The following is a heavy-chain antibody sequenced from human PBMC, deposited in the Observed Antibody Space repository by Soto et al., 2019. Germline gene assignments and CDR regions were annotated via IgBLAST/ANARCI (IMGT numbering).Heavy chain of an antibody. Sequence: EVQLLESGGGLVQPGRSLRLSCAASGFTFNSYTMSWVRQAPGKGLEWVSSISGSGGTTYYADSVKGRFTISRDNSKNTLYLEMNNPRAEDTAVYYCERFGIATPGGLDYWGQGTLVTVSS. V-gene: IGHV3-23*01. D-gene: IGHD6-13*01. J-gene: IGHJ4*02. CDR1: GFTFNSYT. CDR3: ERFGIATPGGLDY. CDR2: ISGSGGTT.